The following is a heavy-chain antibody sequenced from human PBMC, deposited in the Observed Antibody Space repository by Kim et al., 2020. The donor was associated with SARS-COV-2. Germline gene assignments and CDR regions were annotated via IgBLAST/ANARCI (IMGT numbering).Heavy chain of an antibody. J-gene: IGHJ4*02. Sequence: KGPFTIARDNSKNTRYLQMHSLRAEDTAVYYCAKDILPRYNWNRTPLDYWGQGTLVTVSS. V-gene: IGHV3-23*01. CDR3: AKDILPRYNWNRTPLDY. D-gene: IGHD1-20*01.